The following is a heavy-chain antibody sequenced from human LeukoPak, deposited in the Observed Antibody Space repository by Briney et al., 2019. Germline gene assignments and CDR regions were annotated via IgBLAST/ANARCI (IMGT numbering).Heavy chain of an antibody. CDR1: GFTFSDYS. J-gene: IGHJ4*02. CDR3: ARNYYDSYYFDY. V-gene: IGHV3-11*03. Sequence: PGGSLRLSCVASGFTFSDYSMTWIRQAPGKGLAWVSYISGTSDYTNYADSVKGRFTISRVNAKNSLYLQMNSLRAEDTAVYYCARNYYDSYYFDYWGQGTLVTVSS. D-gene: IGHD3-22*01. CDR2: ISGTSDYT.